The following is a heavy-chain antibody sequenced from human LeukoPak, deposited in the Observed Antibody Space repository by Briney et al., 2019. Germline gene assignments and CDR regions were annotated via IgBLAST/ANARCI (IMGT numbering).Heavy chain of an antibody. CDR2: RWYDGSNK. CDR1: GFTFSSYG. CDR3: AKDLPRGYSYGYSVDY. D-gene: IGHD5-18*01. J-gene: IGHJ4*02. Sequence: GGSLRLACAASGFTFSSYGMHWVRQAPGKGLEWVAVRWYDGSNKYYADSVKGRFTISRDNSKNTLYLQMNSLRAEDTAVYYCAKDLPRGYSYGYSVDYWGQGTLVTVS. V-gene: IGHV3-33*06.